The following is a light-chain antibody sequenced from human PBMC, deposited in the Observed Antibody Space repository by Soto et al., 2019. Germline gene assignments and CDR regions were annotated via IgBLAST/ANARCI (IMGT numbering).Light chain of an antibody. CDR2: AAS. CDR1: QSLVSY. V-gene: IGKV1-39*01. J-gene: IGKJ3*01. CDR3: QQSYSVPLT. Sequence: DIQMTQSPSSLSASVGDRVTITCRASQSLVSYLNWYQQKPGKAPKLLIYAASSLQSGVPSRFSGSGSETQFTLTINNLQPEDFAIYFCQQSYSVPLTFGPGNKVEIK.